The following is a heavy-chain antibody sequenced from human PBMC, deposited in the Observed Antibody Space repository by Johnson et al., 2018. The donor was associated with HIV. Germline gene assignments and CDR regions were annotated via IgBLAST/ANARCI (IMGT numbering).Heavy chain of an antibody. CDR1: GFTFDDYV. V-gene: IGHV3-48*03. Sequence: VQLVESGGGVVRPGGSLRLSCAASGFTFDDYVLSWVRQAPGKGLEWVSYISSSGTTIYYADSVKGRFTISRDNAKNSLYLQMNSLRAEDTAVYYCAGEGGSIAAAGKDAFDIWGQWTLVTVSS. D-gene: IGHD6-13*01. CDR3: AGEGGSIAAAGKDAFDI. CDR2: ISSSGTTI. J-gene: IGHJ3*02.